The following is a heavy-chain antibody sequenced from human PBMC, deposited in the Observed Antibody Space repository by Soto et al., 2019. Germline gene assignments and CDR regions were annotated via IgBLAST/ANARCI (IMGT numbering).Heavy chain of an antibody. CDR1: VGSISSGGYY. CDR3: ARGSSIAGLYYGMDV. CDR2: NYYSGIT. D-gene: IGHD6-6*01. Sequence: SETLSLTYTVSVGSISSGGYYWTWIRQHPGKGLEWIGYNYYSGITYYNPSLKSRVTISLDTSKNQFSLKLSSVTAADTAVYYCARGSSIAGLYYGMDVWGQGTTVTVSS. V-gene: IGHV4-31*02. J-gene: IGHJ6*02.